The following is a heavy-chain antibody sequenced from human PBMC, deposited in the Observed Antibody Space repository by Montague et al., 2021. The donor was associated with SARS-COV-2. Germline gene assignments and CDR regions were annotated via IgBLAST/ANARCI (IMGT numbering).Heavy chain of an antibody. D-gene: IGHD2-2*02. Sequence: SETLSLTCAVSGGSFSRYYWSWIRQPPGKGLEWIGEISHNGNTKYNPSLQSRVSISLDTSRNQFSLKVSSVIAADTAIYYCARLGDGIVPSPILGLGPYYSFYYMDVWGKGTTVTVSS. CDR2: ISHNGNT. V-gene: IGHV4-34*01. CDR1: GGSFSRYY. CDR3: ARLGDGIVPSPILGLGPYYSFYYMDV. J-gene: IGHJ6*03.